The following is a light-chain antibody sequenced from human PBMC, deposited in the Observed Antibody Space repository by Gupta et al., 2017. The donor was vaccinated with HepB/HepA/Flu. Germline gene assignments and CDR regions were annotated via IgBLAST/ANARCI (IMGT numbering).Light chain of an antibody. V-gene: IGKV6D-21*02. CDR3: EQSRSLPRT. CDR2: YSS. J-gene: IGKJ1*01. CDR1: QNICTS. Sequence: EIVLTQFLYCQSVTPKEKVTITCRARQNICTSLHWYQQKPEQSPKLLIKYSSQSISGVPSRFSGSGYGTDFTLTINGREAEDIAAYYCEQSRSLPRTFGQGTKVEI.